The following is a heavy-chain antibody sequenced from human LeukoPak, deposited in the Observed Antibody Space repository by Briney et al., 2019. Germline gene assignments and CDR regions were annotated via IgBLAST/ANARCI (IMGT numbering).Heavy chain of an antibody. D-gene: IGHD4-17*01. V-gene: IGHV1-8*03. J-gene: IGHJ6*03. CDR3: ARATYGDYVGYYYYYMDV. Sequence: VASVKFSCTASGYTFTSYDINWVGQATGQGLEWRGWMYPNSGNTGYAQKFQGRVTITRNTSISTAYMELSSLRSEDTAVYYCARATYGDYVGYYYYYMDVWGKGTTVTVSS. CDR1: GYTFTSYD. CDR2: MYPNSGNT.